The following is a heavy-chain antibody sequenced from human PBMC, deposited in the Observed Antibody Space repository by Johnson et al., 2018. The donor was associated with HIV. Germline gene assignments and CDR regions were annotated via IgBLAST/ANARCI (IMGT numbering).Heavy chain of an antibody. CDR1: GFTFDDYA. Sequence: EVQLVESGGGVVRPGGSLRLSCAASGFTFDDYAMSWVRQAPGKGLEWVYVINWNGGSTGYADSVKGRFTISRDTAKNTLYLQMNSLRAEDTAVYYCAREGLFSDAFDIWGQGTMVTVSS. CDR3: AREGLFSDAFDI. J-gene: IGHJ3*02. D-gene: IGHD3-3*01. V-gene: IGHV3-20*04. CDR2: INWNGGST.